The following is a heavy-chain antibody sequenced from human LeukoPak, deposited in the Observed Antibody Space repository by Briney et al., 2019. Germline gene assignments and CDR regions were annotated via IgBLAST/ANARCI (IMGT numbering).Heavy chain of an antibody. J-gene: IGHJ4*02. CDR3: ARDGGPYCSGGSCYFPFDF. Sequence: SETLSLTCNVSGGSLSGDYWSWIRQPAGKGLEWIGRIYTSGSTNYNPSLKSRVTMSVDTCKNQFSLKLSSVTAADTAVYYCARDGGPYCSGGSCYFPFDFWGQGTLVTVSS. CDR2: IYTSGST. CDR1: GGSLSGDY. D-gene: IGHD2-15*01. V-gene: IGHV4-4*07.